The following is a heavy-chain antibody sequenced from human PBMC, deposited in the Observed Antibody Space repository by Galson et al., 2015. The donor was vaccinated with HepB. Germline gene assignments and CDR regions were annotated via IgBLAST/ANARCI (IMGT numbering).Heavy chain of an antibody. CDR3: ARAGGDYYDSSGEYYDI. CDR2: IKQDGSEK. CDR1: GFTFSSYW. Sequence: SLRLSCAASGFTFSSYWMSWVRQAPGKGLEWVANIKQDGSEKYYVDSVKGRFTISRDNAKNSLYLQMNSLRAEDTAVYYCARAGGDYYDSSGEYYDIWGQGTMVTVSS. J-gene: IGHJ3*02. V-gene: IGHV3-7*01. D-gene: IGHD3-22*01.